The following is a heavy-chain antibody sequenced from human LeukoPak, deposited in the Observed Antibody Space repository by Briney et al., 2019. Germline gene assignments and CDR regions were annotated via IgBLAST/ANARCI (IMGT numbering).Heavy chain of an antibody. Sequence: PSETLSLTCAVYGGSFSGYYWSWIRQPPGKGLEWIGEINHSGSTNYNPSHKSRVTISVDTSKNQFSLKLSSVTAADTAVYYCARHRGYCSGGSCYFKAHDYWGQGTLVTVSS. CDR2: INHSGST. J-gene: IGHJ4*02. CDR3: ARHRGYCSGGSCYFKAHDY. V-gene: IGHV4-34*01. D-gene: IGHD2-15*01. CDR1: GGSFSGYY.